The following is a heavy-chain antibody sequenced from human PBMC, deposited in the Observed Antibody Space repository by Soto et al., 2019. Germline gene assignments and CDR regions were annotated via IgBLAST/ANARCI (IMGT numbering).Heavy chain of an antibody. CDR1: RDTFTSYY. CDR3: ASSTVTPVRYYGMDV. D-gene: IGHD4-17*01. J-gene: IGHJ6*02. CDR2: INPLFGTA. Sequence: ASVKVSCKAPRDTFTSYYINWVRQAPGQGLEWMGGINPLFGTADYAQKFQGRVTMTADESTSTAYMELSSLRSEDTAVYYCASSTVTPVRYYGMDVWGQGTTVTVSS. V-gene: IGHV1-69*13.